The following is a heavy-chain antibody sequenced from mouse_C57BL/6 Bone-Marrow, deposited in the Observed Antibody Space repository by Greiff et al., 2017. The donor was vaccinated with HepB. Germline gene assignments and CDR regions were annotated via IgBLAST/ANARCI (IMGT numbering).Heavy chain of an antibody. CDR1: GYAFTNYL. D-gene: IGHD2-2*01. V-gene: IGHV1-54*01. CDR2: INPGSGGT. J-gene: IGHJ1*03. CDR3: ARPFMVTGYFDV. Sequence: QVRLQQSGAELVRPGTSVKVSCKASGYAFTNYLIEWVKQRPGQGLEWIGVINPGSGGTNYNEKFKGKATLTADKSSSTAYMQLSSLTSEDSAVYFCARPFMVTGYFDVWGTGTTVTVSS.